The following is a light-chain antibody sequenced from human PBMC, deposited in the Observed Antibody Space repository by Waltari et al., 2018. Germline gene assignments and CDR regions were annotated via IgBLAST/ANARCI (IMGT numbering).Light chain of an antibody. CDR2: GVS. CDR1: SSAVGGYEY. CDR3: SSYTSSNTFV. Sequence: QSALTQPASVSVSPGPSITISRTGTSSAVGGYEYVPWFQQHPGKAPKVMIYGVSNRPSGVSDRFSASKSGVTASLTISGLQAEDEADYYCSSYTSSNTFVFGTGTKVTVL. J-gene: IGLJ1*01. V-gene: IGLV2-14*01.